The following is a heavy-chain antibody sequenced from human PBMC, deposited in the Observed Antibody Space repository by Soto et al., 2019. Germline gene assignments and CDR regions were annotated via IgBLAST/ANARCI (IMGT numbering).Heavy chain of an antibody. CDR2: IYYSGST. Sequence: SETLSLTCTVSGGSISSYYWSWIRQPPGKGLEWIGYIYYSGSTNYNPSLKSRVTISVDTSKNQFPLKLSSVTAADTAVYYCARGKTYYDILTGYYNCWFDPWGQGTLVTVSS. CDR3: ARGKTYYDILTGYYNCWFDP. J-gene: IGHJ5*02. V-gene: IGHV4-59*01. D-gene: IGHD3-9*01. CDR1: GGSISSYY.